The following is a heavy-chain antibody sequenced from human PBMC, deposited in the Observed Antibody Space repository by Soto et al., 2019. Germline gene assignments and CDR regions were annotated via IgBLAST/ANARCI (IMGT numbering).Heavy chain of an antibody. J-gene: IGHJ6*02. Sequence: QVQLVQSGAEVKKPGASVKVSCKASGYTFTSYDINWVRQATGQGLEWMGWMNPNRGNTGYAQKCQGRVTMTRNTSISTAYMERSSLRSEDTAVYYCARAGIAVAGKVYYYYYGMDVWGQGTTVTVSS. CDR1: GYTFTSYD. D-gene: IGHD6-19*01. CDR2: MNPNRGNT. CDR3: ARAGIAVAGKVYYYYYGMDV. V-gene: IGHV1-8*01.